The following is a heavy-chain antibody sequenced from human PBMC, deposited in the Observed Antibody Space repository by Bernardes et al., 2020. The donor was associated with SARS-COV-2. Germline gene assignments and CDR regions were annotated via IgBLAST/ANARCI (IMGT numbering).Heavy chain of an antibody. CDR3: ARFSTTSAFDI. J-gene: IGHJ3*02. CDR2: IYRGDSET. D-gene: IGHD4-17*01. Sequence: GEYLKISGKVYGYKVISYWSGWVRQMPGKGLEWMGIIYRGDSETRYRPSFQGQVTISADKSTSTAYLQWSSLKASDTAMYYCARFSTTSAFDIWGQGTKVTVSS. CDR1: GYKVISYW. V-gene: IGHV5-51*01.